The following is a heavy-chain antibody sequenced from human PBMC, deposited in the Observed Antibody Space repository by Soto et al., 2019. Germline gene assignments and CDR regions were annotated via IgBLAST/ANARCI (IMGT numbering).Heavy chain of an antibody. D-gene: IGHD3-9*01. CDR2: IYYSGST. Sequence: PSETKSLTYTISGGSISSGDYYWSWIRQPPGKGLEWIGCIYYSGSTYYNTSLKSRVTISVDTSKNQFSLKLSSVTAADTAVYYCALTGYYDVDYWGQGTLVTVSS. CDR3: ALTGYYDVDY. CDR1: GGSISSGDYY. V-gene: IGHV4-30-4*01. J-gene: IGHJ4*02.